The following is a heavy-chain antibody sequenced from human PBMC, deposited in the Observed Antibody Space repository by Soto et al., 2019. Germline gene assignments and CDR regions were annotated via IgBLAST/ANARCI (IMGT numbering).Heavy chain of an antibody. V-gene: IGHV4-61*01. CDR3: ASASTVVPDV. Sequence: PSETLSLTCTVSGGSVGSGSYYWSWIRQPPGKGLEWIGYIYYSGSTNYNPSLKSRVTISVDTSKNQFSLKLSSVTAADPAVYYCASASTVVPDVWGQGTSLTVFS. CDR1: GGSVGSGSYY. CDR2: IYYSGST. J-gene: IGHJ6*02. D-gene: IGHD3-10*02.